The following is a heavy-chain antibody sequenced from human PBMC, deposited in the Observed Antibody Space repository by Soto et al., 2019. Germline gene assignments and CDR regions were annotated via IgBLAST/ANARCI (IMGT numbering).Heavy chain of an antibody. Sequence: QVQLVESGGGVVQPGRSLRLSCAASGFTFSSYGMHWVRQAPGKGLEWVAVISYDGSNKYYADSVKGRFTISRDNSKNTLYLQMNSLRAEDTAVYYCAKDGRVAGLVHWGQGTLVTVSS. CDR3: AKDGRVAGLVH. V-gene: IGHV3-30*18. CDR2: ISYDGSNK. CDR1: GFTFSSYG. D-gene: IGHD6-19*01. J-gene: IGHJ4*02.